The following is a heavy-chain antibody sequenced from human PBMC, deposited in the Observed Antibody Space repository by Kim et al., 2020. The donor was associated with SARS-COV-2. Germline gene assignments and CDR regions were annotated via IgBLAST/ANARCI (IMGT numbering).Heavy chain of an antibody. D-gene: IGHD2-2*01. CDR2: INRDGVTT. Sequence: GGSLRLSCATSGFTFSRYWIHWVRQAPGKGLVWVSRINRDGVTTDYADSVKGRFTISSDNAENTLYLQMNSLTAENTAVYYCERDVSGADDQGGQGTLVTVFS. CDR3: ERDVSGADDQ. CDR1: GFTFSRYW. V-gene: IGHV3-74*01. J-gene: IGHJ4*02.